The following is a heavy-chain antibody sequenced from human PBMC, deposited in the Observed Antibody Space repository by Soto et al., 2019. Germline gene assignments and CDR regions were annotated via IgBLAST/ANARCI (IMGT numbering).Heavy chain of an antibody. CDR1: GGTFSSYA. Sequence: VASVKGACKASGGTFSSYAISWGRQAPGQGLEWMGGIIPIFGTANYAQKFQGRVTITADESTSTAYMELSSLRSEDKAVYYCARDADDSSGYWVRWGQGTLVTVSS. CDR2: IIPIFGTA. CDR3: ARDADDSSGYWVR. J-gene: IGHJ4*02. D-gene: IGHD3-22*01. V-gene: IGHV1-69*13.